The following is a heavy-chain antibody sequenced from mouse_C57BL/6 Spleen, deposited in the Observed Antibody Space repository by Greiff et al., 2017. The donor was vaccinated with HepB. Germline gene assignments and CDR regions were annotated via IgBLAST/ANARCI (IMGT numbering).Heavy chain of an antibody. V-gene: IGHV1-55*01. CDR1: GYTFTSYW. D-gene: IGHD3-2*02. Sequence: QVQLQQPGAELVKPGASVKMSCKASGYTFTSYWITWVKQRPGQGLEWIGDIYPGSGSTNYNEKFKSKATLTVDTSSSTAYMQLSSLTSEDSAVYYCARRGSSGDYAMDYWGQGTSVTVSS. CDR3: ARRGSSGDYAMDY. CDR2: IYPGSGST. J-gene: IGHJ4*01.